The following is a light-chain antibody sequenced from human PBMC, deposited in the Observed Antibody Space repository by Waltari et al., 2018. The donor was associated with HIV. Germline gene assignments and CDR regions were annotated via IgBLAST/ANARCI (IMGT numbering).Light chain of an antibody. Sequence: DIVMTQSPLSLPVTPGEPASISCRSSQSPLHSDGNNYLDWYVQKPGQSPQLLIYLASNRASGVPDRFSGSGSGTDFTLKISRVEAEDVGVYYCMQPLQTPQVTFGGGTKVEIK. CDR2: LAS. V-gene: IGKV2-28*01. CDR3: MQPLQTPQVT. CDR1: QSPLHSDGNNY. J-gene: IGKJ4*01.